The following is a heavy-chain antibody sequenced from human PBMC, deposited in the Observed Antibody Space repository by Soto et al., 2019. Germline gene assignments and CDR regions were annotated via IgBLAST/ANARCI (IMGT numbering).Heavy chain of an antibody. J-gene: IGHJ4*02. Sequence: EVQLLYSGGGLVQPGGSLRLSCAAAGFTFSNYAMTWVRQGPGQGLELVSGISGSGGRAYYADSVKGRFTISRDNSKSTLYLQMNSLRAEDSAVYYCAKAYFVWSSEQPYYFDYWGQGTLVTVSS. D-gene: IGHD2-21*01. CDR2: ISGSGGRA. V-gene: IGHV3-23*01. CDR1: GFTFSNYA. CDR3: AKAYFVWSSEQPYYFDY.